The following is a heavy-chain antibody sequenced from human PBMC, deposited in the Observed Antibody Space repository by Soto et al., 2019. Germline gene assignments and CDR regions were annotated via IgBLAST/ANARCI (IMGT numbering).Heavy chain of an antibody. CDR1: GGSISSSSYY. CDR2: IYYSGST. J-gene: IGHJ4*02. Sequence: SETLSLTCTVSGGSISSSSYYWGWIRQPPGKGLEWIGSIYYSGSTYYNPSLKSRVTISVDTSKNQFSLKLSSVTAADTAVYYCARQESARFDYWGQGTLVTVSS. V-gene: IGHV4-39*01. CDR3: ARQESARFDY.